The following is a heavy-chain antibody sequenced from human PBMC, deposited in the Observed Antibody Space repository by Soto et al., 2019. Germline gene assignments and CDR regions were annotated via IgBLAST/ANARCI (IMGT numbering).Heavy chain of an antibody. D-gene: IGHD3-16*02. Sequence: ASVKVSCKASGYTFTSYGISWVRQAPGQGLEWMGWISAYNGNTNYAQKLQGRVTMITDTSTSTAYMELRSLRSDDTAVYYCARDGGSYYDYIWGSYRLDYWGQGTLVTVSS. V-gene: IGHV1-18*01. CDR2: ISAYNGNT. CDR3: ARDGGSYYDYIWGSYRLDY. J-gene: IGHJ4*02. CDR1: GYTFTSYG.